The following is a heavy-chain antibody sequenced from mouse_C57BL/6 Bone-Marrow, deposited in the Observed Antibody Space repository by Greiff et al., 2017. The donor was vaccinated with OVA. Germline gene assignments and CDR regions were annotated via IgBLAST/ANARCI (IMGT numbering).Heavy chain of an antibody. CDR2: IHPNSGST. CDR3: ARYPITTVVAPY. D-gene: IGHD1-1*01. CDR1: GYTFTSYW. V-gene: IGHV1-64*01. J-gene: IGHJ2*01. Sequence: QVQLQQPGAELVKPGASVKLSCKASGYTFTSYWMHWVKQRPGQGLEWIGMIHPNSGSTNYNEKFKSKATLTVDKSSSTAYMQLSSLTSEDSAVYYCARYPITTVVAPYWGQGTTLTVSS.